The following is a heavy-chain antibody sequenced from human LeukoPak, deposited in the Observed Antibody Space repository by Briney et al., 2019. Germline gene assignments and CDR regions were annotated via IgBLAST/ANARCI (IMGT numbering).Heavy chain of an antibody. J-gene: IGHJ3*02. CDR3: ARGGRGSAAVVAPRSFDI. CDR1: GFTFSGYG. D-gene: IGHD3-22*01. V-gene: IGHV3-33*01. Sequence: GGSLRLSCAASGFTFSGYGMHWVRQAPNKGLEWVAVIWYDGSHKNYADSVKGRFIISRDISKNTLYLQMNSLRAEDSALYYCARGGRGSAAVVAPRSFDIWGQGTMVTVSS. CDR2: IWYDGSHK.